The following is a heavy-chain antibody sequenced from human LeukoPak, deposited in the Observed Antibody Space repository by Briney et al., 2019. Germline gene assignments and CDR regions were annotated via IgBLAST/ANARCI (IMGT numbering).Heavy chain of an antibody. J-gene: IGHJ4*02. V-gene: IGHV1-2*02. CDR3: ASFGYSSSWYYFDH. CDR1: GYTFTGYY. Sequence: ASVKVSCKASGYTFTGYYMHWVRQAPGQGLEWMGWINPNSGGTNYAQKFQGRVTMTRDTSINTAYMELSRLRSDDTAVYYCASFGYSSSWYYFDHWGQGTLVTVSS. CDR2: INPNSGGT. D-gene: IGHD6-13*01.